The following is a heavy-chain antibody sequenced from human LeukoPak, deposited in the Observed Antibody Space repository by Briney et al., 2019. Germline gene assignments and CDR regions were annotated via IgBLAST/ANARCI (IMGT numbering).Heavy chain of an antibody. CDR2: ISAYNGDT. D-gene: IGHD3-3*01. CDR3: ARDDFWSGYPPFDY. V-gene: IGHV1-18*01. CDR1: GYTFTSYG. Sequence: ASVKVSCKASGYTFTSYGISWLRQAPGQGLEGMGWISAYNGDTKYAQKLQGRVTMTTDTSTSIAYMELRSLRSDDTAVYYCARDDFWSGYPPFDYWGQGTLVTVSS. J-gene: IGHJ4*02.